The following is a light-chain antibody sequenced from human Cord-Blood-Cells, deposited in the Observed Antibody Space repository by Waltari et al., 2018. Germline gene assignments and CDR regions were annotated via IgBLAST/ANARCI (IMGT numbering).Light chain of an antibody. CDR3: QQDYSTPIT. CDR1: QSVLYSSNTKNY. CDR2: WAS. V-gene: IGKV4-1*01. Sequence: EIVMNQSQDSLAVSLGGRATINCKSSQSVLYSSNTKNYLAWYQQRPGQPPELLIYWASTQKSAVPNRVSGSVSGADFSCTISNSRAEDVAVYYRQQDYSTPITVGPGTKVDIK. J-gene: IGKJ3*01.